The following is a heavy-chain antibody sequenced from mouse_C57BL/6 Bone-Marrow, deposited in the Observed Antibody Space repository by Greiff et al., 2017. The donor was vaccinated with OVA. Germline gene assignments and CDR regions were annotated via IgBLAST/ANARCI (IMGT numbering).Heavy chain of an antibody. J-gene: IGHJ2*01. Sequence: VKLQQPGAELVMPGASVKLSCKASGYTFTSYWMHWVKQRPGQGLEWIGEIDPSDSYTNYNQKFKGKSTLTVDKSSSTAYMQLSSLTSEDSAVYYCAREGTTEKGYFDYWGQGTTLTVSS. CDR2: IDPSDSYT. CDR1: GYTFTSYW. V-gene: IGHV1-69*01. CDR3: AREGTTEKGYFDY. D-gene: IGHD1-1*01.